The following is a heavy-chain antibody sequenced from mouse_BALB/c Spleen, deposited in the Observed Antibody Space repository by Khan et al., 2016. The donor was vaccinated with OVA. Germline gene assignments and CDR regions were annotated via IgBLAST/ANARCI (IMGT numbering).Heavy chain of an antibody. J-gene: IGHJ4*01. D-gene: IGHD2-9*01. Sequence: QIQLVQSGPELKKPGETVRISCKASGYTFTTAGIQWVQKMPGKGLKWIGWINTHSGVPKYAEDFKGRFAFSLEISVHTAYLQITNLKNEDTATYFCARGGAAYYGNDGGAMEYWGQGTSVTVSS. CDR2: INTHSGVP. CDR3: ARGGAAYYGNDGGAMEY. CDR1: GYTFTTAG. V-gene: IGHV9-4*02.